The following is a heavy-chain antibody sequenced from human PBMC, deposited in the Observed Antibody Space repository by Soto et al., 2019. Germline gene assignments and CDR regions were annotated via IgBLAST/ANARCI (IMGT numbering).Heavy chain of an antibody. Sequence: GGSLRLSCAASGFTFSSYSMNWVRQAPGKGLEWVSYISSSSSTIYYADSVKGRFTISRDNAKNSLYLQMNSLRDEDTAVYYCARDYESSGYYSGSPAYFDFWGKGTLVTVS. CDR1: GFTFSSYS. D-gene: IGHD3-22*01. CDR2: ISSSSSTI. CDR3: ARDYESSGYYSGSPAYFDF. V-gene: IGHV3-48*02. J-gene: IGHJ4*02.